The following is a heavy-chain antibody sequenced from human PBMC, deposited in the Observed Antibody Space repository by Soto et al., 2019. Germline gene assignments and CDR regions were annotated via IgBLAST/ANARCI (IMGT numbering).Heavy chain of an antibody. CDR1: GFTFSSYA. J-gene: IGHJ4*02. CDR3: VKDSFRAGAITVARFSY. V-gene: IGHV3-64D*06. D-gene: IGHD3-16*01. Sequence: PGESLRLSCSASGFTFSSYAMDWVRQAPGQGLEWLSAICTDGSRTFYADSINSIFTSARDNANNTKYHQMSRLRAEDTAVYYGVKDSFRAGAITVARFSYWGQGTLVTVSS. CDR2: ICTDGSRT.